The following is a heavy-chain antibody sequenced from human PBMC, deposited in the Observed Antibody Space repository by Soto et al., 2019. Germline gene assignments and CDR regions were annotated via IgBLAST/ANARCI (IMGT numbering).Heavy chain of an antibody. Sequence: PSETLSLTCTVSGCSISSGDYYWSWSRQPPGKGLEWIGYIYYSGSTYYNPSLKSRVTISVDTSKNQFSLKLSSVTAADTAVYYCAREISPAAGYWFDPWGQGTLVTVSS. J-gene: IGHJ5*02. D-gene: IGHD6-13*01. CDR3: AREISPAAGYWFDP. V-gene: IGHV4-30-4*01. CDR2: IYYSGST. CDR1: GCSISSGDYY.